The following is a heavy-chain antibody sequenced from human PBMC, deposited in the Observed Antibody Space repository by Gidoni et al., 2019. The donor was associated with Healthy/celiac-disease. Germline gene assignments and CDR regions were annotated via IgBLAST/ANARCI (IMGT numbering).Heavy chain of an antibody. Sequence: QVQLVESGGGLVKPGGSLRLSCAASGFTFSDYYMSWIRQAPGKGLGWVSYISSSSSYTNYADSVKGRFTISRDNAKNSLYLQMNSLRAEDTAVCYCARERIVGATDYWGQGTLVTVSS. J-gene: IGHJ4*02. D-gene: IGHD1-26*01. CDR3: ARERIVGATDY. V-gene: IGHV3-11*06. CDR1: GFTFSDYY. CDR2: ISSSSSYT.